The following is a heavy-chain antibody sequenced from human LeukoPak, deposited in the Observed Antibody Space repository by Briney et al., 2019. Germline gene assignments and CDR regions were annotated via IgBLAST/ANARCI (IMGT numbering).Heavy chain of an antibody. CDR3: ARDLAAAGTGAFDI. CDR1: GGSISSYY. D-gene: IGHD6-13*01. J-gene: IGHJ3*02. Sequence: SETLSLTCTVSGGSISSYYWSWIRQPPGKGLEWIGSIYHSGSTYYNPSLKSRVTISVDTSKNQFSLKLSSVTAADTAVYYCARDLAAAGTGAFDIWGQGTVVTVSS. CDR2: IYHSGST. V-gene: IGHV4-38-2*02.